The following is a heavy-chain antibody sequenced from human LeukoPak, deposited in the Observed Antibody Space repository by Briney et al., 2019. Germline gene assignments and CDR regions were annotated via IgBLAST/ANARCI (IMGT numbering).Heavy chain of an antibody. CDR1: GLTFDDYA. V-gene: IGHV3-9*01. CDR3: AKGPDLKYYDILTGYGDAFDI. Sequence: GGSLRLSCAASGLTFDDYAMHWVRQAPGKGLEWVSGISWNSGSIGYADSVKGRFTISRDNAKNSLYLQMNSLRAEDTALYYCAKGPDLKYYDILTGYGDAFDIWGQGTMVTVSS. J-gene: IGHJ3*02. D-gene: IGHD3-9*01. CDR2: ISWNSGSI.